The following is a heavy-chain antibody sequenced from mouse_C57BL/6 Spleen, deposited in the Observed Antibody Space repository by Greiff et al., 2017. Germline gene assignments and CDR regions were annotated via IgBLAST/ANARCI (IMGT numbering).Heavy chain of an antibody. CDR3: ARGVYDGYFDY. CDR1: GYAFTNYL. CDR2: INPGSGGT. D-gene: IGHD2-3*01. Sequence: QVQLQQSGAELVRPGTSVKVSCKASGYAFTNYLIEWVKQRPGQGLEWIGVINPGSGGTNYNEKFKGKATLTADKSSSTAYMQLSSLTSEDSAVYFCARGVYDGYFDYWGQGTTLTVSS. J-gene: IGHJ2*01. V-gene: IGHV1-54*01.